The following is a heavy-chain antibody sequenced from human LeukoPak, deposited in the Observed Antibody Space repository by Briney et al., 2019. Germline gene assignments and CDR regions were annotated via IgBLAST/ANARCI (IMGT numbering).Heavy chain of an antibody. J-gene: IGHJ2*01. CDR3: ARSLQNRWELPWAGPSNWYFDL. Sequence: GASVKVSCKASGYTFTSYGISWVRQAPGQGLEWMGWISAYNGNTNYAQKLQGRVTMTTDTSTSTAYMELRSLRSDDTAVYYCARSLQNRWELPWAGPSNWYFDLWGRGTLVTVSS. D-gene: IGHD1-26*01. CDR2: ISAYNGNT. CDR1: GYTFTSYG. V-gene: IGHV1-18*01.